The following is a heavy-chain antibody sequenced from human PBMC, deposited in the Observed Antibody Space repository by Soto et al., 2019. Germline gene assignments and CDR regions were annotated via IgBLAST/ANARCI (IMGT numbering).Heavy chain of an antibody. CDR2: IDWDDDK. CDR1: GFSLIASGMR. J-gene: IGHJ5*02. CDR3: ARSIVAAGNRWFDP. V-gene: IGHV2-70*04. D-gene: IGHD6-13*01. Sequence: SGPTLVNPTHPLTLTCTFSGFSLIASGMRVSWIRQPPGKALEWLARIDWDDDKLYSTSLKTRLTISKDTSKNQVVLTMTNMDPVDTATYYCARSIVAAGNRWFDPWGQGTLVTVSS.